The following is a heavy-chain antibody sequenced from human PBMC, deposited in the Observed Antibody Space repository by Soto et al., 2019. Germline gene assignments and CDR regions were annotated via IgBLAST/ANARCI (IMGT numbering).Heavy chain of an antibody. CDR1: GGSVSSGYYY. Sequence: SETLSLTCTVSGGSVSSGYYYWSWIRQPPGKGLEWIGYIYYSGSANYNPSLKSRVTISVDTSKNQFSLKLSSVTAADTAVYYCARVVQKDGGLLSNYYYGLDVWGQGAPVTVSS. D-gene: IGHD3-10*01. CDR2: IYYSGSA. V-gene: IGHV4-61*01. J-gene: IGHJ6*02. CDR3: ARVVQKDGGLLSNYYYGLDV.